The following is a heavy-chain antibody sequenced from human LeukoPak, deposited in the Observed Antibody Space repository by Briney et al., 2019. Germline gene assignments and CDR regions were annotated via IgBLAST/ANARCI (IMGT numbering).Heavy chain of an antibody. Sequence: QPGGSLRLSCAASGFTFSSYWMSWVRQAPGKGLEWVANIKQDGSDKYYVDSVKGRFTISRDNGKNSLYLQMNSLRAEDTAVYYCAASASGYVWGSYRPSHFDYWGQGTLVTVSS. CDR1: GFTFSSYW. D-gene: IGHD3-16*02. CDR3: AASASGYVWGSYRPSHFDY. J-gene: IGHJ4*02. V-gene: IGHV3-7*01. CDR2: IKQDGSDK.